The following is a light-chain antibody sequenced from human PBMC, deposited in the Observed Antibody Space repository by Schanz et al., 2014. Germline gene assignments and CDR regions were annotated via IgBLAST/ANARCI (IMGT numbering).Light chain of an antibody. CDR3: QKYNSAPPT. J-gene: IGKJ4*01. CDR1: QSIRIY. Sequence: DIQMTQSPSSLSASVGDRVTITCRASQSIRIYLNWYQQKPGKAPKVLIYTASTLQSGVPSRFSGSGSGTDFTLTISSLQPEDVATYYCQKYNSAPPTFGGGTKVEIK. CDR2: TAS. V-gene: IGKV1-39*01.